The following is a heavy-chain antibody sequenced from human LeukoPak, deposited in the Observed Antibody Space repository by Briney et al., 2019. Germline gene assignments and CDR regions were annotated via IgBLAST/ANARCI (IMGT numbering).Heavy chain of an antibody. J-gene: IGHJ3*02. CDR1: GFTFSSYA. CDR3: AKDSETHSTVITPDAFDI. D-gene: IGHD4-23*01. Sequence: AGGSLRLSRAASGFTFSSYAMSWVRQAPGKGLEWVSTISGSGDSTYYADSVKGRFTISRDNSKDTLYLQMNSLRAEDTAVYYCAKDSETHSTVITPDAFDIWGQGTMVTVSS. CDR2: ISGSGDST. V-gene: IGHV3-23*01.